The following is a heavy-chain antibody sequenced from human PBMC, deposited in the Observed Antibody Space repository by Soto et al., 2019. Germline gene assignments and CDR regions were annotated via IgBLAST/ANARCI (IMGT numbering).Heavy chain of an antibody. CDR2: VYYSGTT. V-gene: IGHV4-30-4*01. CDR1: GGSIRNGDYY. CDR3: ARDWHSRGYYYGMDV. D-gene: IGHD6-13*01. Sequence: PSETLSLTCTVSGGSIRNGDYYWGWIRQPPGKGLEWIGYVYYSGTTYSHPSLNSRVSISVDTSENQFSLRLTSVTAADTAVYYCARDWHSRGYYYGMDVWGQGTTVTVSS. J-gene: IGHJ6*02.